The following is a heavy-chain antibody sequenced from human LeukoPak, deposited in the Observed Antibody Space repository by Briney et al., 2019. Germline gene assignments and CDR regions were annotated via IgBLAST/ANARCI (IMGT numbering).Heavy chain of an antibody. CDR3: AKGRGAATTYGMNV. J-gene: IGHJ6*02. Sequence: PLRLSCAASGFKFDDYGMHWVRQAPGKGLEWVSSIPWTNAGVGYADSVKGRCTISRDNAKNSLYLELRSLRAEDTAVYYCAKGRGAATTYGMNVWGQGTTVIVSS. CDR2: IPWTNAGV. V-gene: IGHV3-9*01. CDR1: GFKFDDYG. D-gene: IGHD2-15*01.